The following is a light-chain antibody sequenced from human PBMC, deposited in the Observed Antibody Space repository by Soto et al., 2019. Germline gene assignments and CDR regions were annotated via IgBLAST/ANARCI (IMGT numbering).Light chain of an antibody. J-gene: IGLJ2*01. CDR2: GNN. Sequence: QSVLTQPPSVSGAPVQRVTISCTGSSSNIGAGYDVHWYQQLPGTAPKLLIYGNNNRPSGVPDRFSGSKSGTSASLAITGLQAEEEAGDSCQSYGSSLSGSVVGGGTTLTVL. CDR1: SSNIGAGYD. CDR3: QSYGSSLSGSV. V-gene: IGLV1-40*01.